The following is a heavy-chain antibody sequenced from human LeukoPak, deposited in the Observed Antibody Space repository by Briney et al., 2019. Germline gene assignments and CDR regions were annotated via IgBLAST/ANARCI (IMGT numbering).Heavy chain of an antibody. V-gene: IGHV3-30*02. CDR2: IRYDGSIR. J-gene: IGHJ4*02. D-gene: IGHD5-12*01. Sequence: GGSLRLSCAASGFTFSTYGMHWVRQAPGKGLEWVAFIRYDGSIRYYADSVKGRFTISRGNSQNTLYLQMNSLRPEGTGVYYCAKDRSGYGPDYWGQGTLVTVSS. CDR1: GFTFSTYG. CDR3: AKDRSGYGPDY.